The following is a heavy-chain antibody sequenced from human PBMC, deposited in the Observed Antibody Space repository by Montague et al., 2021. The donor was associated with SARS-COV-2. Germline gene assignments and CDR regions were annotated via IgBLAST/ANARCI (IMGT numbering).Heavy chain of an antibody. CDR2: INWNGGST. CDR3: ARDSSSWRIQGFFGY. D-gene: IGHD6-13*01. Sequence: SLRLSCAASGFTFDDYGMNWVRQAPGKGLEWVSGINWNGGSTGYADSVKGRFTISRDNAKSSLYLQMNSLRAEDTALYYCARDSSSWRIQGFFGYWGQGTLVTVSS. CDR1: GFTFDDYG. J-gene: IGHJ4*02. V-gene: IGHV3-20*04.